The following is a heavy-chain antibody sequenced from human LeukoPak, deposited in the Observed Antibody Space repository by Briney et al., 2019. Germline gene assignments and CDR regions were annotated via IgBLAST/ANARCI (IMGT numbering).Heavy chain of an antibody. CDR3: ARGVVGATPQANAFDI. CDR1: GGTFSNDA. D-gene: IGHD1-26*01. CDR2: ISAYNGNT. Sequence: ASVKVSCKASGGTFSNDAITWVRQAPGQGLEWMGWISAYNGNTSYAQKLQGRVTMTTDTSTSTAYMELRSLRSDDTAVYYCARGVVGATPQANAFDIWGQGTMVTVSS. V-gene: IGHV1-18*01. J-gene: IGHJ3*02.